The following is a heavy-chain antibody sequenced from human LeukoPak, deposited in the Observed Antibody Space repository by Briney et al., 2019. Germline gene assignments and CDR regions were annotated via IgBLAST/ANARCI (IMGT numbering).Heavy chain of an antibody. CDR2: ISDDGSNK. CDR1: GFSFRSYT. Sequence: PGRSLRLSCAASGFSFRSYTMHWVRQAPGKGLEWVAVISDDGSNKDHVDSVKGRFTIPRDNSKNTLYVQMNSLTTEDTAVYYCARPMVRGTRWAGFDYWGQGTLVTVSS. V-gene: IGHV3-30-3*01. J-gene: IGHJ4*02. D-gene: IGHD3-10*01. CDR3: ARPMVRGTRWAGFDY.